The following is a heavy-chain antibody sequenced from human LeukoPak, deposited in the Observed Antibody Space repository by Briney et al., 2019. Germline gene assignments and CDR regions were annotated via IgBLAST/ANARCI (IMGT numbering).Heavy chain of an antibody. CDR1: GFTFGDYS. CDR2: ISCNGGSI. V-gene: IGHV3-9*01. Sequence: GGSLRLSCAASGFTFGDYSMHWVRQAPGKGLEWVSRISCNGGSIGYAHSVRGRFTISTDTAENSLYMQMYSMRAADTPLYYSSIGGGYILIYYSYNWGQGNLVSVSS. J-gene: IGHJ4*02. D-gene: IGHD5-18*01. CDR3: SIGGGYILIYYSYN.